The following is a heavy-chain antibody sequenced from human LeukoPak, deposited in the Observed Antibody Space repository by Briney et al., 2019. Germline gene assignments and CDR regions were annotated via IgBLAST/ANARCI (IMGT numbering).Heavy chain of an antibody. CDR2: IYSGGST. Sequence: PGGSLRLSCAASGFTVSSNYMSWVRQAPGKGLEWVSVIYSGGSTYYADSVKGRFTISRDNSKNSLYLQMNSLRAEDTALYYCTKSPRWAAAPDYWGRGTLVTVSS. CDR3: TKSPRWAAAPDY. CDR1: GFTVSSNY. D-gene: IGHD6-13*01. V-gene: IGHV3-53*05. J-gene: IGHJ4*02.